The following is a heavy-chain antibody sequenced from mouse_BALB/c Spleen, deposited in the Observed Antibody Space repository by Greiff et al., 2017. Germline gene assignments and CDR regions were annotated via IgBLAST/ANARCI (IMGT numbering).Heavy chain of an antibody. CDR1: GFYIKDTY. Sequence: DVQLQESGPELVKPAPSLTFSCTASGFYIKDTYMHWVKQRPEQGLEWIGRIDPANGNTKYDPNFQGKATITADTSSNTAYLQLSSLTSEDTAVYYCDRGVYYAYWGQGTLVTVSA. D-gene: IGHD1-1*01. V-gene: IGHV14-3*02. CDR2: IDPANGNT. J-gene: IGHJ3*01. CDR3: DRGVYYAY.